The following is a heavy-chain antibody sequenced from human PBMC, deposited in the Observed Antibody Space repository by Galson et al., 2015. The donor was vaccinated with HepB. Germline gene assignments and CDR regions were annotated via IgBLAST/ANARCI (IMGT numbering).Heavy chain of an antibody. CDR3: ARGKTQSSGWGSAWAYFDY. D-gene: IGHD6-19*01. V-gene: IGHV4-34*01. J-gene: IGHJ4*02. Sequence: SETLSLTCAVYGGSFSDYYWSWIRQPPGKGLEWIGEINRSGSSNQNPSLKSRVTTSTETSKNQFSLRLSSVTAADTAVYYCARGKTQSSGWGSAWAYFDYWGPGTPVTVSS. CDR1: GGSFSDYY. CDR2: INRSGSS.